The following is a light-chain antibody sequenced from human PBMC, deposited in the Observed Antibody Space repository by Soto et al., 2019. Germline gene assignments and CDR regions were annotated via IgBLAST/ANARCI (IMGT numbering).Light chain of an antibody. V-gene: IGKV3-20*01. CDR2: GAS. CDR1: QSVSSSY. CDR3: QQYGSSPGT. J-gene: IGKJ3*01. Sequence: EIVLTRSPGTLSLSTGERATLSCRASQSVSSSYLAWYQQKPGQAPRLLIYGASSRAFGIPDRFSGSGSGTDFTLTISRLEPEDFAVYYCQQYGSSPGTFGPGTKVD.